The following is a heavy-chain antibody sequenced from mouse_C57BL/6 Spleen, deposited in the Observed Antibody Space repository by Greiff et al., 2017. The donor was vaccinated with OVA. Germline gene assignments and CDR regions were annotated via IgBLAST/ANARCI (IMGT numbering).Heavy chain of an antibody. CDR3: ARGHYDYDGAWFAY. J-gene: IGHJ3*01. D-gene: IGHD2-4*01. CDR2: INPSTGGT. Sequence: VQLQQSGPELVKPGASVKISCKASGYSFTGYYMNWVKQSPEKSLEWIGEINPSTGGTTYNQKFKAKATLTVDKSSSTAYMQLKSLTSEDSAVYYCARGHYDYDGAWFAYWGQGTLVTVSA. V-gene: IGHV1-42*01. CDR1: GYSFTGYY.